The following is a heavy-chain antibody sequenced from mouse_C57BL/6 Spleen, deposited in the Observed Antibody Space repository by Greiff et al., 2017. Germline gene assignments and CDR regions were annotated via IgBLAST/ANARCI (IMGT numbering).Heavy chain of an antibody. CDR3: ALYGNYGFAY. J-gene: IGHJ3*01. CDR2: INPSTGGT. V-gene: IGHV1-42*01. Sequence: SGPELVKPGASVKISCKASGYSFTGYYMNWVKQSPEKSLEWIGEINPSTGGTTYNQKFKAKATLTVDKSSSTAYMQLKSLTSEDSAVYYCALYGNYGFAYWGQGTLVTVSA. CDR1: GYSFTGYY. D-gene: IGHD2-1*01.